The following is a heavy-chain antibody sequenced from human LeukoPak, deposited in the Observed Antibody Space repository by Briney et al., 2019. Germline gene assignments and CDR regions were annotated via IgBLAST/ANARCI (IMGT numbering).Heavy chain of an antibody. V-gene: IGHV1-69*13. D-gene: IGHD3-10*01. CDR2: IIPIFGTA. J-gene: IGHJ4*02. CDR1: GGTFSSYA. CDR3: ARDRNGAPDY. Sequence: ASVKVSCKASGGTFSSYAISWVRQAPGQGLEWMGGIIPIFGTANYAQKFQGRATITADESTSTAYMELSSLRSEDTAVYYCARDRNGAPDYWGQGTLVTVSS.